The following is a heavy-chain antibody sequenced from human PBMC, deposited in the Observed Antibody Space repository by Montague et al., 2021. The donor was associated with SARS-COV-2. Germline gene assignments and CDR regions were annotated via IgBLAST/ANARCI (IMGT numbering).Heavy chain of an antibody. J-gene: IGHJ5*02. D-gene: IGHD1-20*01. CDR1: GGSISSYY. Sequence: SETLSLTCSVSGGSISSYYWSWIRQSPGKGLEWIGYIFHSGITDYNPSLKSRVTISVDMSKNQFSLQLNSVTAAGSAVYYYARTEYNWNDWFDPWGQGTLVTVPS. V-gene: IGHV4-59*13. CDR3: ARTEYNWNDWFDP. CDR2: IFHSGIT.